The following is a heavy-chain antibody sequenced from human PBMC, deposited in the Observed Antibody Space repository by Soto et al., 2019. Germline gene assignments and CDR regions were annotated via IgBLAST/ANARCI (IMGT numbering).Heavy chain of an antibody. J-gene: IGHJ4*02. CDR2: IYYSGST. CDR3: ARHISSGYDY. CDR1: GGSINSYY. Sequence: SETLSLTCTASGGSINSYYWSWIRQPPGKGLEWIGYIYYSGSTNYNPSLKSRVTISVDTSKNQFSLKLSSVTAADTAVYYCARHISSGYDYWGQGTLVTVSS. V-gene: IGHV4-59*08. D-gene: IGHD6-19*01.